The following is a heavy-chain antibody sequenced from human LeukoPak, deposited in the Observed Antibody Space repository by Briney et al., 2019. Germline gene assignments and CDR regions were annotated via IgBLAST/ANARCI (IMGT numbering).Heavy chain of an antibody. CDR3: ARAPVEMASRFDY. CDR1: GGSISSGSYY. J-gene: IGHJ4*02. CDR2: MYTSGST. D-gene: IGHD5-24*01. Sequence: PSETLSLPCTLSGGSISSGSYYWSWIRQPDGKELEWIGRMYTSGSTNYNPSLKSRVTISVDTSKNQLSLKLTSVTAADTAVYYCARAPVEMASRFDYWGQGTLVTVSS. V-gene: IGHV4-61*02.